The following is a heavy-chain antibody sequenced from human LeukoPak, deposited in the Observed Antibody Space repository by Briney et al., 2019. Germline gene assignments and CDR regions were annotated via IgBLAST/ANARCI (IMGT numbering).Heavy chain of an antibody. V-gene: IGHV3-30*02. CDR1: GFTFSTYS. Sequence: GGSLRLSCVASGFTFSTYSLNWVRQAPGKGLEWVAFIRYDGSNKYYADSVKGRFTISRDNSKNTLYLQMNSLRAEDTAVYYCAKDTYYYDSSGYDYWGQGTLVTVSS. CDR3: AKDTYYYDSSGYDY. J-gene: IGHJ4*02. CDR2: IRYDGSNK. D-gene: IGHD3-22*01.